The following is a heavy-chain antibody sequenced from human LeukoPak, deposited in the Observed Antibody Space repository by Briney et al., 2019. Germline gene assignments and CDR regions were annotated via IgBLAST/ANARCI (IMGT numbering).Heavy chain of an antibody. CDR1: GFTFSSYA. D-gene: IGHD3-10*01. V-gene: IGHV3-23*01. J-gene: IGHJ4*02. CDR2: ISGSGGST. CDR3: AKLSRATLVRGLYFDY. Sequence: PGGSLRLSCAASGFTFSSYAMSWVRQAPGKGLEWVSAISGSGGSTYYADSVKGRFTISRDNSKNTLYLQMNSPRAEDTAIYYCAKLSRATLVRGLYFDYWGQGTLVTVSS.